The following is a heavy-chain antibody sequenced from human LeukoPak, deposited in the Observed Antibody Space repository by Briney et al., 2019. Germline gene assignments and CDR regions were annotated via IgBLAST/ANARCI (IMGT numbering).Heavy chain of an antibody. CDR1: GGSFSGYY. Sequence: SETLSLTCAVYGGSFSGYYWSWIRQPPGKGLEWIGEINHSGSTNYNPSLKSRVTMSVDTSKNQFSLKLSSVTAADTAVYYCARRYCSSTSQNWFDPWGQGTLVTVSS. V-gene: IGHV4-34*01. CDR3: ARRYCSSTSQNWFDP. J-gene: IGHJ5*02. CDR2: INHSGST. D-gene: IGHD2-2*01.